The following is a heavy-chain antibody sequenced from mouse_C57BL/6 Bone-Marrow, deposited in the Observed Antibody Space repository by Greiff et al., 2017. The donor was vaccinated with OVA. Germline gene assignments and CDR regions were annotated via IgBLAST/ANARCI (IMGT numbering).Heavy chain of an antibody. V-gene: IGHV5-17*01. J-gene: IGHJ2*01. CDR2: ISSGSSTI. D-gene: IGHD1-1*01. CDR3: ARGFHYGSSYYFDY. Sequence: EVHLVESGGGLVKPGGSLKLSCAASGFTFSDYGMHWVRQAPEKGLEWVAYISSGSSTIYYADTVKGRFTISRDNAKNTLFLQMTSLRSEDTAMYYCARGFHYGSSYYFDYWGQGTTLTVSS. CDR1: GFTFSDYG.